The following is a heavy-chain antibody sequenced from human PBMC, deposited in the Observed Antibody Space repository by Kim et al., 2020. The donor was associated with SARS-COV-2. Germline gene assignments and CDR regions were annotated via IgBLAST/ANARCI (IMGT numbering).Heavy chain of an antibody. D-gene: IGHD2-15*01. CDR1: GYTLTELS. J-gene: IGHJ4*02. V-gene: IGHV1-24*01. CDR2: FDPEDGET. CDR3: ATGFAYCSGGSCPPPDY. Sequence: ASVKVSCKVSGYTLTELSMHWVRQAPGKGLEWMGGFDPEDGETIYAQKFQGRVTMTEDTSTDTAYMELSSLRSEDTAVYYCATGFAYCSGGSCPPPDYWGQGPLVTVSS.